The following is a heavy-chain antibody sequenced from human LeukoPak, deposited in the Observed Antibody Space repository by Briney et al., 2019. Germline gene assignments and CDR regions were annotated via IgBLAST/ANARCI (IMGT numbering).Heavy chain of an antibody. CDR2: ISSSSSYI. D-gene: IGHD6-6*01. J-gene: IGHJ6*02. Sequence: GGSLRLSCAASGFTFSSYSMSWVRQAPGKGLEWVSSISSSSSYIYYADSVKGRFTISRDNAKNSLYLQMNSLSAQDTAVYYCARDRFLIGSSEQYGMDVWGQGTTVTVSS. CDR1: GFTFSSYS. CDR3: ARDRFLIGSSEQYGMDV. V-gene: IGHV3-21*01.